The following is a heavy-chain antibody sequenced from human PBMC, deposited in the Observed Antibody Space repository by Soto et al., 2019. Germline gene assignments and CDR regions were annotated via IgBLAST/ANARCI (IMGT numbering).Heavy chain of an antibody. D-gene: IGHD6-13*01. CDR1: GGTFSSYT. CDR2: IIPILGIA. V-gene: IGHV1-69*02. CDR3: ARGGSSWSFDY. Sequence: QVQLVQSGAEVKKPGSSVKVSCKASGGTFSSYTISWVRQAPGQGLEWMGRIIPILGIANYAQKFQGRVTITADKSTSTAYMERSSLRSEDTAVYYCARGGSSWSFDYWGQGTLVTVSS. J-gene: IGHJ4*02.